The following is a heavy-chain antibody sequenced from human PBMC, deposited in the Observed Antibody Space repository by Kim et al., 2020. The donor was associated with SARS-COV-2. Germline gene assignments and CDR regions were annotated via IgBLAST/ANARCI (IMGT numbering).Heavy chain of an antibody. Sequence: GGSLRLSCATSGFTFSDYAMHWVRQDPEKGLEWVSGISRDGGHIEYADYVKGRFTISRDNAKNSLYLQMNSLRLEDTALYYCAKDVGPGIGAFGYWGQGDLVTVSS. CDR2: ISRDGGHI. V-gene: IGHV3-9*01. D-gene: IGHD1-26*01. J-gene: IGHJ4*02. CDR3: AKDVGPGIGAFGY. CDR1: GFTFSDYA.